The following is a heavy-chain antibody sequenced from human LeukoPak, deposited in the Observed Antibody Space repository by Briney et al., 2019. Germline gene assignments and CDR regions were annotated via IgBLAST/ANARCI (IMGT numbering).Heavy chain of an antibody. J-gene: IGHJ3*02. Sequence: GGSLRLSCAASGFTFSSYEMNWVRQAPGKGLDWVSYISSSGNTIYYADSVKGRFTISRDNDKNSLYLQMNSLRAEDTAVYYCARESPPQYSYDSSSYLGPMDAFDIWGQGTMVTVSS. V-gene: IGHV3-48*03. D-gene: IGHD3-22*01. CDR3: ARESPPQYSYDSSSYLGPMDAFDI. CDR1: GFTFSSYE. CDR2: ISSSGNTI.